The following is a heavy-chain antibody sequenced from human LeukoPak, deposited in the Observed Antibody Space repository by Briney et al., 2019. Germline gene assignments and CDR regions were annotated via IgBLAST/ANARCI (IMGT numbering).Heavy chain of an antibody. CDR2: ISDSGGST. Sequence: PGGSLRLSCAASGFTFSRYAMSWVRQAPGKGLEWVSVISDSGGSTYYADSVKGRFTISRDNFKNMVFLQMNSLRAEDTAVYYCAKDRSAVPAASNYWGQGTLVTVSS. CDR1: GFTFSRYA. D-gene: IGHD2-2*01. V-gene: IGHV3-23*01. J-gene: IGHJ4*02. CDR3: AKDRSAVPAASNY.